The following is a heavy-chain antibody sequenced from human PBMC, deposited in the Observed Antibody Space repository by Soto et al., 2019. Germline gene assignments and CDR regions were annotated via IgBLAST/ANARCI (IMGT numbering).Heavy chain of an antibody. CDR3: ARALSPYYDILTGPGAFDI. V-gene: IGHV1-2*04. D-gene: IGHD3-9*01. CDR2: INPNSGGT. J-gene: IGHJ3*02. Sequence: ASVKVSCKASGYTFTGYYMHWARQAPGQGLEWMGWINPNSGGTNYAQKFQGWVTMTRDTSISTAYMELSRLRSDDTAVYYCARALSPYYDILTGPGAFDIWGQGTMVTVSS. CDR1: GYTFTGYY.